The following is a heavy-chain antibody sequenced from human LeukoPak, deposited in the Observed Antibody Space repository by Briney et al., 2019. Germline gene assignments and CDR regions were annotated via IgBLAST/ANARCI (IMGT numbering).Heavy chain of an antibody. CDR1: GYTLTGCY. CDR2: INPNSGGT. CDR3: AREWSWFGDHEGYFDY. Sequence: ASVKVSCKASGYTLTGCYMHWVRQAPGQGLEWMGWINPNSGGTNYAQKFQGRVTMTRDTSISTAYMELSRLRSDDTAVYYCAREWSWFGDHEGYFDYWGQGTLVTVSS. D-gene: IGHD3-10*01. V-gene: IGHV1-2*02. J-gene: IGHJ4*02.